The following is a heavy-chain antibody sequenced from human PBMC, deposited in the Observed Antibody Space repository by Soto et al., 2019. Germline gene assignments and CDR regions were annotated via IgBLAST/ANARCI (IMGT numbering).Heavy chain of an antibody. CDR3: AKDRAAYNSEYHYYGMDV. J-gene: IGHJ6*02. V-gene: IGHV4-30-2*01. CDR1: GGSISSGGYS. CDR2: IYHSGST. D-gene: IGHD1-1*01. Sequence: SETLSLTCAVAGGSISSGGYSWSWIRQPPGKGLEWIGYIYHSGSTYYNPSLKSRVTISVDRSKNQFSLKLSSVTAEDTAVYYCAKDRAAYNSEYHYYGMDVWGQGTTVTVSS.